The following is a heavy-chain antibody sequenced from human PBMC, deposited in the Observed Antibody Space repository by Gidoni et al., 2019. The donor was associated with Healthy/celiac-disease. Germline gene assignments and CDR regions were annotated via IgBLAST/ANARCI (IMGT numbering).Heavy chain of an antibody. CDR1: GFPFRSYA. V-gene: IGHV3-64D*06. CDR2: ISSTGGTT. J-gene: IGHJ4*02. CDR3: YYGSGSYHY. D-gene: IGHD3-10*01. Sequence: EVQLVESGGGLVQPGGSLRLSCSASGFPFRSYALHWVRQAPGKGLEYVSAISSTGGTTYYADSVRGRFTISRDNSKRTVSLQMSSLRAEDTAMYYCYYGSGSYHYWGQGTLVTVSS.